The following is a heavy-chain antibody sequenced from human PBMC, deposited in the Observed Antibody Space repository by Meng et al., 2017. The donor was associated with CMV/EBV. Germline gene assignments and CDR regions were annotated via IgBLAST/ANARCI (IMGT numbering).Heavy chain of an antibody. CDR3: AKTRSDSSTWYDAFDI. CDR2: ITWDSNRI. CDR1: GFNFDDYT. D-gene: IGHD6-13*01. V-gene: IGHV3-9*01. Sequence: SLKISCAASGFNFDDYTMYWVRQAPGKGLEWVSGITWDSNRIDDADSVKGRFSISRDNAKKALYVQMSRLRAEDTALYYCAKTRSDSSTWYDAFDIWGQETMVTVSS. J-gene: IGHJ3*02.